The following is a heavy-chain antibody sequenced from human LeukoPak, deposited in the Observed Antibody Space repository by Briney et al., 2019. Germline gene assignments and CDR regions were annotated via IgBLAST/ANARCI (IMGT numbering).Heavy chain of an antibody. Sequence: GGSLRLSCAASGFTFSSYNMNWVRQAPGKGLEWVSYISSSSTIYYADSVKGRFTISRDNAKNSLYLQMNSLRAEDTAVYYCARDIAGYYPHDAFDIWGQGTMVTVSS. V-gene: IGHV3-48*04. CDR1: GFTFSSYN. CDR3: ARDIAGYYPHDAFDI. J-gene: IGHJ3*02. CDR2: ISSSSTI. D-gene: IGHD3-22*01.